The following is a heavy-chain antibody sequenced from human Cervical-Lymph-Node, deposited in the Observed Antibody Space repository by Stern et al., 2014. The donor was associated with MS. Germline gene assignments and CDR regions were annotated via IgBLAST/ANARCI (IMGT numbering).Heavy chain of an antibody. Sequence: VQLVESEAEVKTPGASVKVSCKASGYTFSDYGITWVRQAPGQGLEWMGWISAFNDDTNYAQKFQGRVTMTTDTSTSTAYMEVRTLRSDDTAVYYCARGEISPYYYDGMDVWGQGTTVAVSS. CDR1: GYTFSDYG. D-gene: IGHD2/OR15-2a*01. V-gene: IGHV1-18*01. J-gene: IGHJ6*02. CDR3: ARGEISPYYYDGMDV. CDR2: ISAFNDDT.